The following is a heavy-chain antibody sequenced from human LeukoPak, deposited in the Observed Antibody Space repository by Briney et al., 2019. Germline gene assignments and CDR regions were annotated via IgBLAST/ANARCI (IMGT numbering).Heavy chain of an antibody. J-gene: IGHJ4*02. CDR1: GFTFGDYA. CDR3: TRGIMRQWLACHDY. CDR2: IRSKAYGGTT. V-gene: IGHV3-49*03. D-gene: IGHD6-19*01. Sequence: PGGSLRLSCTASGFTFGDYAMSWFRQAPGKGLEWVGFIRSKAYGGTTEYAASVKGRFTISRDDSKSIAYLQMNSLKTEDTAVYYCTRGIMRQWLACHDYWGQGTLDTVSS.